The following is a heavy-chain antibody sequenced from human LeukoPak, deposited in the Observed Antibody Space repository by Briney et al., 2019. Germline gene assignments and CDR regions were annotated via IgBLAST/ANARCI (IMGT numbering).Heavy chain of an antibody. J-gene: IGHJ4*02. CDR2: IYHSGST. CDR1: GGSISSGGYS. D-gene: IGHD3-22*01. Sequence: SQTLSLTCAVSGGSISSGGYSWSWIRQPPGKGLEWIGYIYHSGSTYYNPSLKSRVTISVDRSKNQFSLKLSSVTAADTAVYYCARAADSSGYYYNYRGQGTLVTVSS. CDR3: ARAADSSGYYYNY. V-gene: IGHV4-30-2*01.